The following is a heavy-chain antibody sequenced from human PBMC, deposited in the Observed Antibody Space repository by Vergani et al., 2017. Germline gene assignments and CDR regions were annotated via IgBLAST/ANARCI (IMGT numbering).Heavy chain of an antibody. J-gene: IGHJ5*02. D-gene: IGHD2-2*01. Sequence: QVQLVQSGAEVKKPGSSVKVSCKASGGTFSSYAISWVRQATGQGLEWMGWMNPNSGNTGYAQKFQGRVTMTRNTAISTAYMELSSLRSEDTAVYYCARAWRYCSSTSCSYNWFDPWGQGTLVTVSS. CDR1: GGTFSSYA. CDR2: MNPNSGNT. V-gene: IGHV1-8*02. CDR3: ARAWRYCSSTSCSYNWFDP.